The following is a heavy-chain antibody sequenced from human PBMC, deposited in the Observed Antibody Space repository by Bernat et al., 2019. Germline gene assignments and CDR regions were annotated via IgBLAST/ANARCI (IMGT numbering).Heavy chain of an antibody. Sequence: QVTLRESGPALVKPTQTLTLTCTFSGFSLSTSGMCVSWIRQPPGKALEWLARIDWDDDKYYSTSLKTRLTISKDTSKNQVVLTMTNMDTVDTATYYCARIRGGDDYGDYGIDYWGQGTLVTVSS. D-gene: IGHD4-17*01. CDR3: ARIRGGDDYGDYGIDY. CDR1: GFSLSTSGMC. J-gene: IGHJ4*02. CDR2: IDWDDDK. V-gene: IGHV2-70*15.